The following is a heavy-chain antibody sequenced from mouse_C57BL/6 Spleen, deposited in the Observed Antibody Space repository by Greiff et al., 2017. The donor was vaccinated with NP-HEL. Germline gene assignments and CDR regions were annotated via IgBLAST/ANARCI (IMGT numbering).Heavy chain of an antibody. D-gene: IGHD2-5*01. Sequence: QVQLQQSGAELVRPGASVTLSCKASGHTFTDYEMHWVKQTPVHGLEWIGAIDPETGGTAYNQKFKGKAILTADKSSSTAYMELRSLTSEDSAVYYCTRSSNYYAMDYWGQGTSVTVSS. J-gene: IGHJ4*01. CDR1: GHTFTDYE. V-gene: IGHV1-15*01. CDR3: TRSSNYYAMDY. CDR2: IDPETGGT.